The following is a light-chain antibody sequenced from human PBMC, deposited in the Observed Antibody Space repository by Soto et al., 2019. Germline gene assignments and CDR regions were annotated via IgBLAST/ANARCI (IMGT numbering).Light chain of an antibody. Sequence: QSALTQPRSVSGSPGQSVTISCTGTSSDVGGYNYVSWYQQHPGKAPKVMIYDVSERPSGVPDRFSGSKSGNTASLTISGLRAEDEADSYCSSYAGSPRYVFGTGTKLTVL. CDR3: SSYAGSPRYV. CDR1: SSDVGGYNY. CDR2: DVS. J-gene: IGLJ1*01. V-gene: IGLV2-11*01.